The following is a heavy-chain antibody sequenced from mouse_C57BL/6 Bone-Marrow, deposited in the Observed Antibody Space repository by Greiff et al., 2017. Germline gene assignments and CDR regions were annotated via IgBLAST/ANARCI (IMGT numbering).Heavy chain of an antibody. D-gene: IGHD1-1*01. CDR3: ARSYYGSSYGYYAMDY. J-gene: IGHJ4*01. Sequence: DVMLVESGGDLVKPGGSLKLSCAASGFTFSSYGMSWVRQTPDKRLEWVATISSGGSYTYYPDSVKGRFTISRDNAKNTLYLQMSSRKSEDTAMYYCARSYYGSSYGYYAMDYWGQGTSVTVSS. CDR2: ISSGGSYT. V-gene: IGHV5-6*02. CDR1: GFTFSSYG.